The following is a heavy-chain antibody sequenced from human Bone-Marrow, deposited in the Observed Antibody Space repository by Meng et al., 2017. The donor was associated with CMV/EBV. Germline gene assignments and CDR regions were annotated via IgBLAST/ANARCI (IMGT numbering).Heavy chain of an antibody. CDR1: GFTFNNAW. D-gene: IGHD4-23*01. Sequence: GGSLRLSCAASGFTFNNAWMSWVRQAPGKGLEWVGRIKSNSDGGTTDYATPVKGRFSISRDDSKNILFLQINSLKIEDTAVYYCTTLTMVVNRWGQGTLVTVSS. V-gene: IGHV3-15*01. CDR3: TTLTMVVNR. CDR2: IKSNSDGGTT. J-gene: IGHJ5*02.